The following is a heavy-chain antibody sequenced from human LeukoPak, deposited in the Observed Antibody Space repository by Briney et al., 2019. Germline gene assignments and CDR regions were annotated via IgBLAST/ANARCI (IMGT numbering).Heavy chain of an antibody. V-gene: IGHV4-4*07. Sequence: MSSETLSLTCTVSGGSIHSYWSWIRQPAGKGLEWIGRISGSGTITYNPALQSRLTISIDTSKNQFSLKLSSVTAADTALYYCARGTLYSGWSYYFDSWGQGTLVTVSS. CDR1: GGSIHSY. J-gene: IGHJ4*02. CDR2: ISGSGTI. D-gene: IGHD6-19*01. CDR3: ARGTLYSGWSYYFDS.